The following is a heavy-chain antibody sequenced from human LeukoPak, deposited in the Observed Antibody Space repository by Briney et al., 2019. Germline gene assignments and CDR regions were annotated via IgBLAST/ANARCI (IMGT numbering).Heavy chain of an antibody. CDR1: GFTFSSYE. V-gene: IGHV3-48*03. D-gene: IGHD6-19*01. CDR3: ARDEPGIAVDVGVY. CDR2: ISSGGRIK. Sequence: GGSLRLSCAASGFTFSSYEMNWVRQAPGKGLEGVSYISSGGRIKYYADSVKGRFTISRDNAKNSLYLQMNSLRAEDTAVYYCARDEPGIAVDVGVYWGQGTLVTVSS. J-gene: IGHJ4*02.